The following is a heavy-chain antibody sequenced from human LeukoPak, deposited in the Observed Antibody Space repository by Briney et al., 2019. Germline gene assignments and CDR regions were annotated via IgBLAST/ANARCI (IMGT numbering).Heavy chain of an antibody. CDR3: ARDTVVVVGRRPNWFDP. D-gene: IGHD2-15*01. CDR2: ISSSSSYI. CDR1: GFTFSSYS. Sequence: GGSLRLSCAASGFTFSSYSMNWVRQAPGKGLEWVSSISSSSSYIYYADSVKGRFTISRDNAKNSLYLQMNSLRAEDTAVYYRARDTVVVVGRRPNWFDPWGQGTLVTVSS. V-gene: IGHV3-21*04. J-gene: IGHJ5*02.